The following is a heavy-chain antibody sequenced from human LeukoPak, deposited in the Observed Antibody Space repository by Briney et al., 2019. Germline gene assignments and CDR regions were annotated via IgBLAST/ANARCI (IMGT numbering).Heavy chain of an antibody. CDR1: GFTFSTYG. J-gene: IGHJ6*04. Sequence: PGGSLRLSCAASGFTFSTYGMTWVRQAPGKGLEWVSAISGSGGSTYYADSVKGRFTISRDNSKNTLYLQMNSLRAEDTAVYYCATGDREMDVWGKGTTVTISS. CDR3: ATGDREMDV. V-gene: IGHV3-23*01. D-gene: IGHD2-21*01. CDR2: ISGSGGST.